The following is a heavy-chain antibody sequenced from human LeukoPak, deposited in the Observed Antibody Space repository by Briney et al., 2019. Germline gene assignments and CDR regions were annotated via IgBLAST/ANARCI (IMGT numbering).Heavy chain of an antibody. CDR3: AKASMVRGVITFDY. CDR1: GFTFSSYW. Sequence: GGSLRLSCAASGFTFSSYWMHWVRQAPGKGLVWVSAISGSGGSTYYADSVKGRFTISRDNSKNTLYLQMNSLRAEDTAVYYCAKASMVRGVITFDYWGQGTLVTVSS. D-gene: IGHD3-10*01. CDR2: ISGSGGST. J-gene: IGHJ4*02. V-gene: IGHV3-23*01.